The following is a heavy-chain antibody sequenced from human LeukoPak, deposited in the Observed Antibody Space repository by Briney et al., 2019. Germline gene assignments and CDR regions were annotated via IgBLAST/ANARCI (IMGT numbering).Heavy chain of an antibody. CDR3: AKVRSREFDY. Sequence: GGSLRLSCAASGFTFSSYALSWVRQAPGKGLEWVSVISDSGGSTYYADSVKGRFTISRDNSKNTLYLQMNSLRAEDTAVYYCAKVRSREFDYWGQGTLVTVSS. CDR2: ISDSGGST. V-gene: IGHV3-23*01. J-gene: IGHJ4*02. D-gene: IGHD2-2*01. CDR1: GFTFSSYA.